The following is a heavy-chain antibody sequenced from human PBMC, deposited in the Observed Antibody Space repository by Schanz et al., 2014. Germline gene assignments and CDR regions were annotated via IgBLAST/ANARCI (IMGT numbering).Heavy chain of an antibody. CDR1: GFTVSSNY. CDR2: IYSGGST. Sequence: EVQLVESGGGLIQPGGSLRLSCAASGFTVSSNYMSWVRQAPGKGLEWVAVIYSGGSTFYTDSVKGRFTISRDNSKNTLYLQMNSLIAEDTAVYYCAKVGGFWSGYSDHWGQGTLVTVSS. D-gene: IGHD3-3*01. V-gene: IGHV3-53*01. CDR3: AKVGGFWSGYSDH. J-gene: IGHJ4*02.